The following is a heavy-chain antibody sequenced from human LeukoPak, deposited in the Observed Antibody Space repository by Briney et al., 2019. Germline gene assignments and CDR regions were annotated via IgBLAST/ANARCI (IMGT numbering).Heavy chain of an antibody. D-gene: IGHD1-26*01. Sequence: PGGSLRLSCAASGFTFSSYWMSWVRQAPGKGLEWVANIKQDGSEKYYVDSVKGRFTISRDNAKNSLYLQMNSLRAEDTAVYYCARDSVSIPFIVDIWGQGTMVTVSS. J-gene: IGHJ3*02. CDR1: GFTFSSYW. CDR3: ARDSVSIPFIVDI. CDR2: IKQDGSEK. V-gene: IGHV3-7*01.